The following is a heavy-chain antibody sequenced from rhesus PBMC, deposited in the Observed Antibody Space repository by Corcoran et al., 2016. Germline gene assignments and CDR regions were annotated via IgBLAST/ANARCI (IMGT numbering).Heavy chain of an antibody. CDR1: GYSISSGYG. J-gene: IGHJ3*01. V-gene: IGHV4-127*01. CDR2: SGGTIGGIRGST. D-gene: IGHD1-1*01. CDR3: ARDRGNRCNYWGAFDF. Sequence: QVQLQESGPGLVKPSETLSLTCAVSGYSISSGYGWSWSRQPPGKGLDWIVYSGGTIGGIRGSTIHNPCVNGHDTVAKVTSKNKLSTNLGSVSAPDTAVCYWARDRGNRCNYWGAFDFWGQGLRVTVSS.